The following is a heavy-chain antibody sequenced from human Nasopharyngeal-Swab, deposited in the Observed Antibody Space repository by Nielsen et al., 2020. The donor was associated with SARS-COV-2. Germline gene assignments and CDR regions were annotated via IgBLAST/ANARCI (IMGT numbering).Heavy chain of an antibody. Sequence: GESLKISCAASGFTFSSYGMHWVRQAPGKGLEWVAFIRYDGSNKYYADSVKGRFTISRDNSKNTLYLQMNSLRAEDTAVYYCAKGVGSRDGYFGLCYYYMDVWGKGTTVTVSS. CDR3: AKGVGSRDGYFGLCYYYMDV. V-gene: IGHV3-30*02. CDR1: GFTFSSYG. CDR2: IRYDGSNK. J-gene: IGHJ6*03. D-gene: IGHD5-24*01.